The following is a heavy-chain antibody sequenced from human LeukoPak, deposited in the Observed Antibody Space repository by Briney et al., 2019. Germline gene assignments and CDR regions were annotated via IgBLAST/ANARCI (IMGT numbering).Heavy chain of an antibody. J-gene: IGHJ4*02. CDR1: GNTFNTYA. Sequence: GASVKVSCKASGNTFNTYAISWVRQSPGQGLEWMGRIIPMYGIPNYAQTLQGRVTITADKPTNTAYMELSSLRSEDTAVYYCARDSGLIDAAAPYRYWGQGTLVTVSS. V-gene: IGHV1-69*04. CDR2: IIPMYGIP. CDR3: ARDSGLIDAAAPYRY. D-gene: IGHD2-2*01.